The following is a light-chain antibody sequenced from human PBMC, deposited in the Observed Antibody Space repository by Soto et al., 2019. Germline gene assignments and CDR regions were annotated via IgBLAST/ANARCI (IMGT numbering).Light chain of an antibody. Sequence: QSALTQPASVSGSPGQSITISCTGTSSDGGGYNYVSWYQQHPGKAPKLMIYDVSNRPSGFSTRFSGSKSGNTASLTISGLQAEDEADYYCSSYSSRSTVVFGGGTQLTVL. CDR2: DVS. CDR3: SSYSSRSTVV. V-gene: IGLV2-14*01. J-gene: IGLJ2*01. CDR1: SSDGGGYNY.